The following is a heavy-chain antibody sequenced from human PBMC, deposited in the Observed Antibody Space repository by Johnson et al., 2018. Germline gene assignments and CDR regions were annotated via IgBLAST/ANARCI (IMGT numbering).Heavy chain of an antibody. Sequence: VQLVESGGGLVQPGGSLRLSCAASGFNFYTYWMTWIRQAPWKGLEWVANIYLDGSEKYYADSVKGRFTISRDNAKNSLYLQMDSLRADDTAVYYCARDLRDFDGGMDVWGKGTTVTVSS. V-gene: IGHV3-7*01. CDR3: ARDLRDFDGGMDV. CDR2: IYLDGSEK. CDR1: GFNFYTYW. J-gene: IGHJ6*03. D-gene: IGHD2-21*02.